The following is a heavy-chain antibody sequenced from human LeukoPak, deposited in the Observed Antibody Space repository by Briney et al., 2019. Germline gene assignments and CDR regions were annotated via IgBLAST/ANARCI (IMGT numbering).Heavy chain of an antibody. V-gene: IGHV1-8*01. J-gene: IGHJ5*02. CDR2: MNPNSGNT. D-gene: IGHD1-26*01. CDR1: GYTFTSYD. CDR3: ARDSGSSYYL. Sequence: ASVTVSRKASGYTFTSYDINWVRQATGQGLEWMGWMNPNSGNTGYAQKFQGRVTMTRNTFTSTAYMELSSLRSEDTAVYYCARDSGSSYYLWGQGTLVTVSS.